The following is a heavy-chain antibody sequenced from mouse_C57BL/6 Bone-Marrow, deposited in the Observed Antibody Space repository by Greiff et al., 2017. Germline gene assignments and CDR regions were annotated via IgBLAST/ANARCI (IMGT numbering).Heavy chain of an antibody. CDR1: GFTFSSYA. CDR2: ISDGGSYT. CDR3: ARDRPFITTVVAPFAY. V-gene: IGHV5-4*01. J-gene: IGHJ3*01. D-gene: IGHD1-1*01. Sequence: EVQRVESGGGLVKPGGSLKLSCAASGFTFSSYAMSWVRQTPEKRLEWVATISDGGSYTYYPDNVKGRFTISRDNAKNNLYLQMSHLKSEDTAMYYCARDRPFITTVVAPFAYWGQGTLVTVSA.